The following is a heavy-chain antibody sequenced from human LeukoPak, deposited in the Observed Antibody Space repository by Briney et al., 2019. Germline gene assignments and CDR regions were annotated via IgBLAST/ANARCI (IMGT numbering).Heavy chain of an antibody. CDR2: IYYSGST. CDR3: ARDRGGDRWFDP. D-gene: IGHD2-21*02. V-gene: IGHV4-39*07. J-gene: IGHJ5*02. Sequence: SETLSLTCTVSGGSISSSSYYWGWIRQPPGKGLEWIGSIYYSGSTYYNPSLKSRVTISVGTSKNQFSLKLSSVTAADTAVYYCARDRGGDRWFDPWGQGTLVTVSS. CDR1: GGSISSSSYY.